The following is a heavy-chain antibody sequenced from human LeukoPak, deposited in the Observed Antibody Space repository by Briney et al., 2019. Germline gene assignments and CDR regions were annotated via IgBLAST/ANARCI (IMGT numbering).Heavy chain of an antibody. CDR2: INAGTGIP. J-gene: IGHJ5*02. CDR1: GYTFTRYA. CDR3: ARAPYDILTGYSLNWFDP. D-gene: IGHD3-9*01. V-gene: IGHV1-3*01. Sequence: ASVKVSCKASGYTFTRYAIHWVRQAPGQGLEWMGWINAGTGIPQYSQKFQGRVTITRDTSAYTAYMNLRSLRSEDTAVYYCARAPYDILTGYSLNWFDPWGQGTLVTVSS.